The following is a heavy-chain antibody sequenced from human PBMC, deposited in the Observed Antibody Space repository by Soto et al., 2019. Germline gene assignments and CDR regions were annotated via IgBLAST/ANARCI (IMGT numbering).Heavy chain of an antibody. CDR2: IYYSGST. CDR1: GGSISSGGYY. Sequence: SETLSLTCTVSGGSISSGGYYWSWIRQHPGKGLEWIGYIYYSGSTYYNPSLKIRVTISVDTSKNQFSLKLSSVTAADTAVYYCARVVVARFVPWGQGTLVTVSS. D-gene: IGHD2-15*01. V-gene: IGHV4-31*02. CDR3: ARVVVARFVP. J-gene: IGHJ5*02.